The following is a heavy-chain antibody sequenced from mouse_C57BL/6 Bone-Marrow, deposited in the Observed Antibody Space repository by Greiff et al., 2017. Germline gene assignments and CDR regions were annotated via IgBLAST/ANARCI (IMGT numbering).Heavy chain of an antibody. J-gene: IGHJ3*01. V-gene: IGHV1-4*01. Sequence: VQLQQSGAELARPGASVKMSCKASGYTFTSYTMHWVKQRPGQGLEWIGYINPSSGYTKYNQKFKDKATLTAEKSSSTAYMQLSSLTSEDSAVYYWARSGVYDYEAWFAYWGQGTLVTVSA. CDR2: INPSSGYT. CDR3: ARSGVYDYEAWFAY. D-gene: IGHD2-4*01. CDR1: GYTFTSYT.